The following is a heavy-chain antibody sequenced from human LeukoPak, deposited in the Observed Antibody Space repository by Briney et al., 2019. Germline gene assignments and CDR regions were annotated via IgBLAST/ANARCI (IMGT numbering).Heavy chain of an antibody. CDR2: IHYSGLT. CDR3: ARDPPEDEWNSFDY. Sequence: SETLSLTCTVSGGSVSGYYWNWIRQPPGKGLEWIGFIHYSGLTVYSPSLQSRVTMSVDTSRNQFSLELRSVSAADTALYYCARDPPEDEWNSFDYWGQGTLVTVSS. D-gene: IGHD3-3*01. J-gene: IGHJ4*02. V-gene: IGHV4-59*02. CDR1: GGSVSGYY.